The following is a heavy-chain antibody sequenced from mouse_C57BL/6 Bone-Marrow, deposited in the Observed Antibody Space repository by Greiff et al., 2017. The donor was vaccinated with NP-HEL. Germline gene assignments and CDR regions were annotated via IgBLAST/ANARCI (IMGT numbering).Heavy chain of an antibody. J-gene: IGHJ3*01. V-gene: IGHV2-5*01. D-gene: IGHD2-1*01. Sequence: VQLKESGPGLVQPSQSLSITCTVSGFSLTSYGVHWVRQSPGKGLEWLGVIWRGGSTDYNAAFMSRLSITKDNSKSQVFFKMNSLQADDTAIYYCAKNRGNYGGSWFAYWGQGTLVTVSA. CDR2: IWRGGST. CDR3: AKNRGNYGGSWFAY. CDR1: GFSLTSYG.